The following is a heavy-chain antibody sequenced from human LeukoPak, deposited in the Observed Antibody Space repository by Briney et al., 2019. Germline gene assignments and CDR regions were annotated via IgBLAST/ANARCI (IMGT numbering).Heavy chain of an antibody. CDR2: IYYSGST. J-gene: IGHJ4*02. CDR3: ARGYAYGPNYYFDY. Sequence: PSETLSLTCSFSGGSISNYYWSWLRQPPGKGLEWIGYIYYSGSTDYNPSLKSRVTISIDTSKNHFSLRLSSVTAADTASYSCARGYAYGPNYYFDYWGQGTLVTVSS. D-gene: IGHD5-18*01. CDR1: GGSISNYY. V-gene: IGHV4-59*01.